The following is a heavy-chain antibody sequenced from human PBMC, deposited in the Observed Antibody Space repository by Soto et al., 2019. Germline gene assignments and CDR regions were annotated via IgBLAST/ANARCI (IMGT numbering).Heavy chain of an antibody. J-gene: IGHJ5*02. Sequence: QVQLVESGGGVVQPGRSLRLSCAASGFTFSSYGMHWVRQAPGKGLEWVAVIWYDGSNKYYADSVKGRFTISRDNSKNTLYLQMNSLRAEDTAVYYCARADSDWFDPWGQGTLATVSS. D-gene: IGHD3-3*01. CDR3: ARADSDWFDP. V-gene: IGHV3-33*01. CDR2: IWYDGSNK. CDR1: GFTFSSYG.